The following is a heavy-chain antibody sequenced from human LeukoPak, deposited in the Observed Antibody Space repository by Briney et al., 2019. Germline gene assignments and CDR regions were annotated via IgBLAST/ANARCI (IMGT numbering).Heavy chain of an antibody. Sequence: GGSLRLSCAASGFTFSDYAMSWDRQTPGGGLEWVSSISGSAGSTHNADSVKGRFTISRDNSKNTLYLHVSSLRVEDTAVYYCAKDRGFNYGYGFDYWGQGNLVTVSS. J-gene: IGHJ4*02. V-gene: IGHV3-23*01. CDR3: AKDRGFNYGYGFDY. CDR2: ISGSAGST. D-gene: IGHD3-16*01. CDR1: GFTFSDYA.